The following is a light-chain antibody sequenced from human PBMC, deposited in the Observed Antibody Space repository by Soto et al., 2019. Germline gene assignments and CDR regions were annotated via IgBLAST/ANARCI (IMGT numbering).Light chain of an antibody. V-gene: IGKV1-17*01. CDR1: QDIRSD. J-gene: IGKJ3*01. CDR2: AAS. Sequence: EIQMTQSPSSLSASVGDRVTITCRASQDIRSDLGWFQQKPGKAPKRLIYAASTLESGVPSRFSGSRSGTEFTLTISSLQPEDFATYYCLQHNSYPFTFGPGTKVDIK. CDR3: LQHNSYPFT.